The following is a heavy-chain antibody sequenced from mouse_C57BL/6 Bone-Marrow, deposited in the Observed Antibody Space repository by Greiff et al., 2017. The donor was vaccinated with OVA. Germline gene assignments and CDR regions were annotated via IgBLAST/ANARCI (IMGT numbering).Heavy chain of an antibody. CDR1: GFTFSSYG. V-gene: IGHV5-6*01. Sequence: EVQWVESGGDLVKPGGSLKLSCAASGFTFSSYGMSWVRQTPDKRLEWVATISSGGSYTYYPDSVKGRFTISRDNAKNTLYLQMSSLKSEDTAMYYCARGTWFAYWGQGTLVTVSA. CDR2: ISSGGSYT. J-gene: IGHJ3*01. CDR3: ARGTWFAY.